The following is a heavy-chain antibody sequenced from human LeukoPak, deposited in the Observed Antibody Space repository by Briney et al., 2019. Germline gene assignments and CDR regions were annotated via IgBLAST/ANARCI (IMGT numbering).Heavy chain of an antibody. Sequence: GGSLRLSCAASGFTVSNSYMTWVRQAPGKGLEGVSFIYPAGTTSYPDSVKGRFTISRDSSKNTLHLQMNSLRADDTAVYYCAREQAYWFGPWGQGSLVTVSS. J-gene: IGHJ5*02. CDR2: IYPAGTT. CDR3: AREQAYWFGP. CDR1: GFTVSNSY. V-gene: IGHV3-53*01.